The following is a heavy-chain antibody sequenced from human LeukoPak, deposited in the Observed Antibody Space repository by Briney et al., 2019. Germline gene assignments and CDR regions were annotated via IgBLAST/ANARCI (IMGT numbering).Heavy chain of an antibody. J-gene: IGHJ4*02. CDR1: GGSISSGSYY. CDR3: ASRTGDSSTFHY. CDR2: IHTSGSA. Sequence: PSETLSLTCTVSGGSISSGSYYWSWIRQPAGKGLEWIGRIHTSGSANYNPSLKSRVTISVDTSKNQFSLKLSSVTAADTAVYYCASRTGDSSTFHYWGQGTLVTVSS. V-gene: IGHV4-61*02. D-gene: IGHD6-13*01.